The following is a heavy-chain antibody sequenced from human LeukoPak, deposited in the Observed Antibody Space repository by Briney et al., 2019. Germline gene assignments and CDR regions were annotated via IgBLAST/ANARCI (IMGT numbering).Heavy chain of an antibody. V-gene: IGHV4-59*11. D-gene: IGHD3-10*01. Sequence: SETLSLTCTVSGGSISSHYWSWIRQPPGKGLEWIGYIFYSGSTNYNPSLKSRVTISVDTSKNHFSLKLSSVTAADTAVYYCARDPGYYGSGTRGAFDYWGQGTLVTVSS. CDR1: GGSISSHY. CDR2: IFYSGST. CDR3: ARDPGYYGSGTRGAFDY. J-gene: IGHJ4*02.